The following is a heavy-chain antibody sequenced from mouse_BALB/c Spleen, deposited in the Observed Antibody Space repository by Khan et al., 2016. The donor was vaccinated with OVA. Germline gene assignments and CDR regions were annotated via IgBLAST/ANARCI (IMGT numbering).Heavy chain of an antibody. CDR3: ARGRYGTLAY. J-gene: IGHJ3*01. D-gene: IGHD2-1*01. V-gene: IGHV1-54*01. CDR2: INPGRGGT. Sequence: QVQLQQPGAELVRPGTSVQVSCKASGYAFTNYLIEWVKQRPGQGLEWIGMINPGRGGTNYNEKFKGKATLTADKSSSTAYMQLSSLTSDDSAVYFCARGRYGTLAYWGQGTLVTVSA. CDR1: GYAFTNYL.